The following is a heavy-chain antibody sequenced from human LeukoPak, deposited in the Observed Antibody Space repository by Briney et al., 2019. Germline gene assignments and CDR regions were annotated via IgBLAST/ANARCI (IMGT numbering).Heavy chain of an antibody. Sequence: PEGSLRLSCAASGFTYSSYGMHWVRQAPGKGLEWVAVISYDGSNKYYADSVKGRFTISRDNSKNTLYLQMNSLRAEDTAVYYCAKDRYSSGWSAFDYWGQGTLVTVSS. CDR2: ISYDGSNK. J-gene: IGHJ4*02. CDR3: AKDRYSSGWSAFDY. CDR1: GFTYSSYG. D-gene: IGHD6-19*01. V-gene: IGHV3-30*18.